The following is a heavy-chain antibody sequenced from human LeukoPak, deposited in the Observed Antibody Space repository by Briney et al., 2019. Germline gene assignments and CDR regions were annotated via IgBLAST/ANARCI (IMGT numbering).Heavy chain of an antibody. D-gene: IGHD1-26*01. CDR2: IRYDGRNK. V-gene: IGHV3-30*02. J-gene: IGHJ4*02. CDR1: GFTFSSYG. Sequence: GGSLRLSCAVSGFTFSSYGMHSVRQAPGKGLEGVAFIRYDGRNKYYTDSVKGRFTTSRDNSKNTLYLQMNSLRAEDTAVYYCAKDSQYSATYGQIYWGQGTLVTVSS. CDR3: AKDSQYSATYGQIY.